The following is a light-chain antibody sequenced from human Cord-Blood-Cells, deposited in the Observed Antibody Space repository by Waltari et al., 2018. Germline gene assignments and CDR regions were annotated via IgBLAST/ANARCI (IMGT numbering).Light chain of an antibody. J-gene: IGLJ3*02. V-gene: IGLV3-27*01. CDR1: VLAKKY. CDR3: YSAADNNLV. CDR2: KDS. Sequence: SYELTQPSSVSVSPGQTARIPCSGDVLAKKYARWFQQQPGQAPVLVIYKDSERPSGIPERFSGSSSGTTVTLTISGAQVEDEADYYCYSAADNNLVFGGGTKLTVL.